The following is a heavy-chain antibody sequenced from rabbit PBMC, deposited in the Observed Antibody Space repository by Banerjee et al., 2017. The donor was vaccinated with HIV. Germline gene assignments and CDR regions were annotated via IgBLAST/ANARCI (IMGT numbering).Heavy chain of an antibody. CDR1: GFDVSSYG. V-gene: IGHV1S45*01. Sequence: QEQLVESGGGLVKPEGSLTLSCKASGFDVSSYGVNWVRQAPGKGLEWIGCICTDSGSTWYPNWAIGRFTISKASWTTVTLQMTSLTAADTASYFCARDLAGVIGWNFNLWGPGTLVTVS. J-gene: IGHJ4*01. CDR2: ICTDSGST. D-gene: IGHD4-1*01. CDR3: ARDLAGVIGWNFNL.